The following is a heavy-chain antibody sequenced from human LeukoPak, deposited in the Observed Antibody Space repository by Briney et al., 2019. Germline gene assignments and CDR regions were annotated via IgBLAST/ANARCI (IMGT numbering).Heavy chain of an antibody. CDR1: GYTLTELS. V-gene: IGHV1-24*01. J-gene: IGHJ6*02. Sequence: ASVKVSCKVSGYTLTELSMHWVRQAPGKGLEWMGGFDPEDGETIYAQKFQGRVTMTGDTSTDTAYMELSSLRSEDTAVYYCARFAINMVRGPPSGMDVWGQGTTVTVSS. D-gene: IGHD3-10*01. CDR2: FDPEDGET. CDR3: ARFAINMVRGPPSGMDV.